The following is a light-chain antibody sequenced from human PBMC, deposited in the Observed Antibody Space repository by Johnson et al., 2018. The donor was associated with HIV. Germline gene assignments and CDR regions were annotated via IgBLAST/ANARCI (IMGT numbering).Light chain of an antibody. V-gene: IGLV1-51*02. CDR3: GTWDSSLSAGV. CDR2: ENT. Sequence: QSVLTQPPSVSAAPGQKVTISCSGSSSNIGNNYVSWYQQLPGTAPKLLIYENTKRPSGIPDRFSGSKSGTSATLAITGLHTRDEADYYCGTWDSSLSAGVFGTGTKVTVL. J-gene: IGLJ1*01. CDR1: SSNIGNNY.